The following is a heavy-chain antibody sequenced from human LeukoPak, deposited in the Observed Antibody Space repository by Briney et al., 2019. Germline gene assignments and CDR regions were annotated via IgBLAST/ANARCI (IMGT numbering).Heavy chain of an antibody. Sequence: GASVKASCKASGYTFTSYVISWVRQAPGQRLEWMGWMNPNSGNTGYAQKFQGRVTMTRNTSISTAYMELSSLRSEDTAVYYCARQAGDKVDYWGQGTLVTVSS. CDR3: ARQAGDKVDY. D-gene: IGHD3-10*01. CDR1: GYTFTSYV. CDR2: MNPNSGNT. V-gene: IGHV1-8*02. J-gene: IGHJ4*02.